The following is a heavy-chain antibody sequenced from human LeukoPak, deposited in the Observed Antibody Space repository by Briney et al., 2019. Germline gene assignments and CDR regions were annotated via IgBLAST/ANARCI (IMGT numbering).Heavy chain of an antibody. J-gene: IGHJ4*02. CDR1: GYTFISFD. CDR2: MNPNNGNT. CDR3: ARVGGEYQLPTYYFDY. Sequence: PEASVKVPCKASGYTFISFDINWVRQATGQGLEWMGWMNPNNGNTDYAQKFQGRVTMTRSTSIGTAYMELRSLRSDDTAVYYCARVGGEYQLPTYYFDYWGQGTLVTVSS. D-gene: IGHD2-2*01. V-gene: IGHV1-8*01.